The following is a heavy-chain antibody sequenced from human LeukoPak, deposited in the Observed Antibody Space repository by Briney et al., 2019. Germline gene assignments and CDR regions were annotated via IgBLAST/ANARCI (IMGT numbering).Heavy chain of an antibody. Sequence: GGSLRLSCAASVHPFSHYPMAWVRRAPGKGVEWVSSISGYGDYTYYADSVKGRFTSSIDNSKNTLYLQMNSLRVEDTAVYYCARQGDYDVGSAVANWCDHWGQGTLVTVSS. J-gene: IGHJ5*02. V-gene: IGHV3-23*01. D-gene: IGHD3-22*01. CDR2: ISGYGDYT. CDR3: ARQGDYDVGSAVANWCDH. CDR1: VHPFSHYP.